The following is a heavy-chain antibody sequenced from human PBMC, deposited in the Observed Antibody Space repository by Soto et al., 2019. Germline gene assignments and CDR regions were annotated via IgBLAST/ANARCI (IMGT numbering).Heavy chain of an antibody. D-gene: IGHD3-9*01. CDR1: GGTFSSYA. J-gene: IGHJ4*02. CDR3: ARSDYDILTGPIDY. CDR2: IIPIFGTA. Sequence: SVKVSCKASGGTFSSYAISWVRQAPGQGLEWMGGIIPIFGTANYAQKFQGRVTITADESTSTAYMELSSLRSEDTAVYYCARSDYDILTGPIDYWGQGTLVTVYS. V-gene: IGHV1-69*13.